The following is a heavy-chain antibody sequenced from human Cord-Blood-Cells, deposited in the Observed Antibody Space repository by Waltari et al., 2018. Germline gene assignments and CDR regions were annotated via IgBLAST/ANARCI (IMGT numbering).Heavy chain of an antibody. V-gene: IGHV4-39*01. CDR3: ARRFPYYDFWSGYYDAFDI. J-gene: IGHJ3*02. D-gene: IGHD3-3*01. CDR2: IYYSGST. CDR1: GGSISSSSYY. Sequence: QLQLQESGPGLVKPSETLSLTCPVSGGSISSSSYYWGWIRQPPGKGLEWIGSIYYSGSTYYNPSLKSRVTISVDTSKNQFSLKLSSVTAADTAVYYCARRFPYYDFWSGYYDAFDIWGQGTMVTVSS.